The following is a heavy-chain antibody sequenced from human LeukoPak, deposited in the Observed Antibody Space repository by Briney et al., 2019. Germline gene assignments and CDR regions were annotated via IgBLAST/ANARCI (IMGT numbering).Heavy chain of an antibody. CDR3: AKSDAVAEYYGMDV. D-gene: IGHD6-19*01. CDR1: GGSISSYY. J-gene: IGHJ6*02. Sequence: SETLSFTCTVSGGSISSYYWSWIRQPPGKGLEWIGYIYYSGSTNYNPSLKSRVTISVDTSKNQFSLKLSSVTAADTAVYYCAKSDAVAEYYGMDVWGQGTTVTVSS. V-gene: IGHV4-59*01. CDR2: IYYSGST.